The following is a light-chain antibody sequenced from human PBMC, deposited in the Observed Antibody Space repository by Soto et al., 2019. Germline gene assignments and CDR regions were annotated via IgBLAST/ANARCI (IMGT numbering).Light chain of an antibody. CDR2: SHD. CDR3: AGWDDSLNAWV. V-gene: IGLV1-44*01. CDR1: RSNVGRNS. J-gene: IGLJ3*02. Sequence: QSVVTQPPSASQTPGQRVTISCSGSRSNVGRNSVSWYQHVPGTAPKLLIYSHDQRPSGVPDRISASSSGTAASLAISGRRSDDEAFYYCAGWDDSLNAWVFGGGTKLTVL.